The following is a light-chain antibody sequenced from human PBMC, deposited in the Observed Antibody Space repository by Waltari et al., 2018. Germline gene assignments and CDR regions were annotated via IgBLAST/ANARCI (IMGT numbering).Light chain of an antibody. CDR1: QNIKNS. Sequence: DIKVTQSPSSLSASVGDRVTITCRASQNIKNSLSWYQNKEGKAPKFLIDTASTLHSGVPLRFSGSGSETDFTLVISSLHPEDFATYYCQQTYTAPLSFGAGTKVEMK. CDR2: TAS. J-gene: IGKJ4*01. V-gene: IGKV1-39*01. CDR3: QQTYTAPLS.